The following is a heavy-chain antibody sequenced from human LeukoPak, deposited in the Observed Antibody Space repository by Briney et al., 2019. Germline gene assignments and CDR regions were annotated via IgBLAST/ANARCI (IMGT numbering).Heavy chain of an antibody. CDR3: ARWENYYDSSGYYGIDY. J-gene: IGHJ4*02. D-gene: IGHD3-22*01. CDR1: GYTFTSYA. CDR2: INAGNGNT. V-gene: IGHV1-3*01. Sequence: ASVKVSRKASGYTFTSYAMHWVRQAPGQRLEWMGWINAGNGNTKYSQKFQGRVTITRDTSASTAYMELSSLRSEDTAVYYCARWENYYDSSGYYGIDYWGQGTLVTVSS.